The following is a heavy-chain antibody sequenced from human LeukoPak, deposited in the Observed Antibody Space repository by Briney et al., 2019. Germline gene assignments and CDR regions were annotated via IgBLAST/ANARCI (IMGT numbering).Heavy chain of an antibody. CDR3: AKDRYCGGGTCYWSYFDY. V-gene: IGHV3-23*01. Sequence: TGGSLRLSCAASGFTFRTYAMSWVRQAPGKGLEWVSAISGGGGSTYYADSVKGRFTISRDNSKNTPFLQMNSLRAEDTAVYYCAKDRYCGGGTCYWSYFDYWGQGTLVTVSS. CDR1: GFTFRTYA. D-gene: IGHD2-15*01. J-gene: IGHJ4*02. CDR2: ISGGGGST.